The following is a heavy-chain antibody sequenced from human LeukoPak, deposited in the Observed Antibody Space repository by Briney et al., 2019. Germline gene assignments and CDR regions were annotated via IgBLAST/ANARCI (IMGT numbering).Heavy chain of an antibody. J-gene: IGHJ4*02. D-gene: IGHD4-23*01. V-gene: IGHV4-59*01. CDR2: IYYSGST. CDR1: GGSISSYY. Sequence: SETLSLTCTVSGGSISSYYWSWIRQPPGKGLEWIGYIYYSGSTNYNPSLKSRVTISVDTSKNQFSLKLSSVTAADTAVYYCARDRISVRTTHYGGNSRDIFDYWGQGTLVTVSS. CDR3: ARDRISVRTTHYGGNSRDIFDY.